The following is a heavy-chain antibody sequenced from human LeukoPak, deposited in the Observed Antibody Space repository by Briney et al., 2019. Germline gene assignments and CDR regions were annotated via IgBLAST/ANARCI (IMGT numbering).Heavy chain of an antibody. D-gene: IGHD4-11*01. CDR1: RYSFTSYW. CDR2: IYPGDSDT. Sequence: GESLKISCKGSRYSFTSYWIGWVRQMPGKGLEWMGIIYPGDSDTRYSPSFQGQVTISADKSISTAYLQWSSLKASDTAMYYCARKVTTVTQWFDPWGQGTLVTVSS. CDR3: ARKVTTVTQWFDP. J-gene: IGHJ5*02. V-gene: IGHV5-51*01.